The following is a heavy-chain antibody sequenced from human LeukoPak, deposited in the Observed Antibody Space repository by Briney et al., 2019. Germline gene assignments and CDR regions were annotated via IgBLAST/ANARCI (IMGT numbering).Heavy chain of an antibody. V-gene: IGHV3-20*04. CDR2: INWNGGST. J-gene: IGHJ4*02. Sequence: GGSLRLSCAASGFTFDDYGMSWVRQAPGKGLEWVSGINWNGGSTGYADSVKGRFTISRDNAKNSLYLQMNSLRAEDTAVYYCAKDGPRDMVRGVSRYLYFDYWGQGTLVTVSS. CDR3: AKDGPRDMVRGVSRYLYFDY. CDR1: GFTFDDYG. D-gene: IGHD3-10*01.